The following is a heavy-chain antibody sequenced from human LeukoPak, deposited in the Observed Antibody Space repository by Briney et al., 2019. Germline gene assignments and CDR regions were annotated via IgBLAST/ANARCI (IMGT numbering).Heavy chain of an antibody. CDR2: ISGSGGST. CDR1: GFTFSSYG. D-gene: IGHD6-13*01. J-gene: IGHJ4*02. Sequence: GGSLRLSCAASGFTFSSYGMSWVRQAPGKGLEWVSAISGSGGSTYYADSVKGRFTISRDNSKNTLYLQMNSLRAEDTAVYYCGAAGIFWVGGFDYWGQGTLVTVSS. V-gene: IGHV3-23*01. CDR3: GAAGIFWVGGFDY.